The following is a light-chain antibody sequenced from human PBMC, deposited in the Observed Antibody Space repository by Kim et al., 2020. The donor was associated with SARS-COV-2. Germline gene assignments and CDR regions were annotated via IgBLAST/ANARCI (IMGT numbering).Light chain of an antibody. Sequence: SPGDRAPFSCRVSQSVRNYIAWYQQKPGQAPRLLIYDASNRATGIPARFSGSGSGTNFTLTISSLDPEDFAVYYCQQRSNWPPWTFGQGTKVDIK. CDR3: QQRSNWPPWT. CDR2: DAS. CDR1: QSVRNY. V-gene: IGKV3-11*01. J-gene: IGKJ1*01.